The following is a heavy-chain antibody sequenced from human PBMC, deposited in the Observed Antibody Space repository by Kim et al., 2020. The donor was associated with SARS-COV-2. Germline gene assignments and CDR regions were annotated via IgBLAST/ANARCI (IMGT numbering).Heavy chain of an antibody. V-gene: IGHV1-3*01. J-gene: IGHJ4*02. D-gene: IGHD3-16*02. CDR1: GYTFTSYA. CDR2: INAGNGNT. CDR3: ARGYYDYVWGSYRYTAENDY. Sequence: ASVKVSCKASGYTFTSYAMHWVRQAPGQRLEWMGWINAGNGNTKYSQKFQGRVTITRDTSASTAYMELSSLRSEDTAVYYCARGYYDYVWGSYRYTAENDYWGQGTLVTVSS.